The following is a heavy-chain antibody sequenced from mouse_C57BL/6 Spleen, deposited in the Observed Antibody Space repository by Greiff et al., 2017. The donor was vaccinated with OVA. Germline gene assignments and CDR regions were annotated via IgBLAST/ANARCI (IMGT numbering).Heavy chain of an antibody. CDR3: ARHGNYGGYYAMDY. CDR1: GFTFSSYT. V-gene: IGHV5-9*01. D-gene: IGHD2-1*01. J-gene: IGHJ4*01. CDR2: ISGGGGNT. Sequence: EVQLVESGGGLVKPGGSLKLSCAASGFTFSSYTMSWVRQTPEKRLEWVATISGGGGNTYYPDSVKGRVTISRDNAKNTLYLQMSSLRSEGTALYYCARHGNYGGYYAMDYWGQGTSVTVSS.